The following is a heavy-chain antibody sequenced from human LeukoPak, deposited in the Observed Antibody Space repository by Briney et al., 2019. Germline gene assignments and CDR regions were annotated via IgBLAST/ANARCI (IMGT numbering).Heavy chain of an antibody. CDR2: ISAYDGNT. CDR3: ARDKVIASAGTPNWFDP. D-gene: IGHD6-13*01. Sequence: GASVKVSCKASGYTFTSYYMHWVRQAPGQGLEWLGWISAYDGNTNYEQKFQGRVTMTTDTSTSTAYMELRSLRSDDTAVYYCARDKVIASAGTPNWFDPWGQGTLVTVSS. CDR1: GYTFTSYY. J-gene: IGHJ5*02. V-gene: IGHV1-18*04.